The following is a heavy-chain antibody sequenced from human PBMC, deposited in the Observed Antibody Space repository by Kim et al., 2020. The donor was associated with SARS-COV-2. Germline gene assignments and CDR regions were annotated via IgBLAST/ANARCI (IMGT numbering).Heavy chain of an antibody. Sequence: YVDSLKGRFTISRDNAKNSMYLQMNSLRAEDTAVYYYARDFQHGQTDYWGQGTLVTVSS. J-gene: IGHJ4*02. V-gene: IGHV3-7*01. D-gene: IGHD2-8*01. CDR3: ARDFQHGQTDY.